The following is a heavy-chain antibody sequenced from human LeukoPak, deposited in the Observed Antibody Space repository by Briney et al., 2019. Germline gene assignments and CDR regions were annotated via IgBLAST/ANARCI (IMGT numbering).Heavy chain of an antibody. D-gene: IGHD3-3*02. CDR3: ATHDEGSFFES. CDR2: ISYFGSA. CDR1: GGSVRTTRYY. V-gene: IGHV4-39*01. Sequence: ETLSLTCTVSGGSVRTTRYYWAWIRQSPGKGLEWIGSISYFGSAYYRPSLQSRATISMDSSKTQISLTLSSVTATDTALYYCATHDEGSFFESWGQGALVTVS. J-gene: IGHJ4*02.